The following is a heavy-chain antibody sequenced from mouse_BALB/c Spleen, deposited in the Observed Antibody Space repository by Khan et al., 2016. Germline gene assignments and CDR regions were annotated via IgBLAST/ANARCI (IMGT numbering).Heavy chain of an antibody. J-gene: IGHJ3*01. CDR2: IYPGDGDT. CDR3: ARGTPLAN. CDR1: GYAFSSYW. V-gene: IGHV1-80*01. Sequence: QVQLQQSGAELVRPGSSVKISCKASGYAFSSYWMNWVKQRPGQGLEWIGQIYPGDGDTYYNGQFKGKVTLTADKSSSTAYMQLSSLTSEDSAVYFCARGTPLANWGQGTLVTVSA. D-gene: IGHD2-14*01.